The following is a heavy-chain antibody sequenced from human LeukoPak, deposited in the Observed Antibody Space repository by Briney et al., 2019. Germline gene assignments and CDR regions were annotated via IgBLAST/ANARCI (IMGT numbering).Heavy chain of an antibody. CDR2: ISSSGTTT. J-gene: IGHJ4*02. CDR3: TTLTVATNFDY. D-gene: IGHD5-12*01. Sequence: GGSLRLSCAASGFSFSVYEMHWVRQAPGKGLEWISDISSSGTTTYYADSVKGRFTISRDNAKNSLYLQMNSLRAEDTAVYYGTTLTVATNFDYWGQGTLVTVSS. V-gene: IGHV3-48*03. CDR1: GFSFSVYE.